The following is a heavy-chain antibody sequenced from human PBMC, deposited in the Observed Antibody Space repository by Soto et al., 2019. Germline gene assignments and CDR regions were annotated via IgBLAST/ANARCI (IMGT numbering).Heavy chain of an antibody. D-gene: IGHD1-7*01. CDR3: VGTGTTDDF. Sequence: SETLSLTCTVSGASVNTGDHYWSYIRQPPGKGLEWLGYIFYSGDTYYNPSLKSRATVSLNTSRNQFSLTLTSVTDADTAVYYCVGTGTTDDFWGQGTLVTVSS. V-gene: IGHV4-30-4*01. CDR1: GASVNTGDHY. J-gene: IGHJ1*01. CDR2: IFYSGDT.